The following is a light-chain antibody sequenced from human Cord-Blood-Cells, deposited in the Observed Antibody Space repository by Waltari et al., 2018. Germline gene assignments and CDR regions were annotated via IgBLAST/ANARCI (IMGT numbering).Light chain of an antibody. J-gene: IGLJ2*01. Sequence: QSPLTQLPSASGSPGQSVTITCTGTSTHVGGYNYVSWYQQHPGKAPKLMIYEVSKRPSGVPDRFSGSKSGNTASLTVSGLQAEDEADYYCSSYAGSNNLVFGGGTKLTVL. V-gene: IGLV2-8*01. CDR3: SSYAGSNNLV. CDR2: EVS. CDR1: STHVGGYNY.